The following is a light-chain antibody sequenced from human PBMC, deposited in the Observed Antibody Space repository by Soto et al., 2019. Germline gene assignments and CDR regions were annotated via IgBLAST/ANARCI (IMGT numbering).Light chain of an antibody. V-gene: IGKV1-6*01. Sequence: AIEMTQSPSSPSASVGDTVTSTSRASRGIGKDLAWFQQRPGKAPKLLIYGASGLQNGVPSRFSGSGSGTDFTLTISGLQPEDFATYFCLQDFNYPWTFGQGTKVDIK. CDR3: LQDFNYPWT. J-gene: IGKJ1*01. CDR2: GAS. CDR1: RGIGKD.